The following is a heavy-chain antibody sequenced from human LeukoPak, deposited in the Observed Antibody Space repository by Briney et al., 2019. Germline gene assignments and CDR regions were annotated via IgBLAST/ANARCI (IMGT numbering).Heavy chain of an antibody. CDR3: AKEPASSGWFDP. D-gene: IGHD6-19*01. V-gene: IGHV3-7*03. CDR2: INHNGNVN. Sequence: PGGSLRLSCAASGFTFSSYWMNWARQAPGKGLEWVASINHNGNVNYYVDSVKGRFTISRDNSKNTLYLQMNSLRAEDTAVYYCAKEPASSGWFDPWGQGTLVAVSS. CDR1: GFTFSSYW. J-gene: IGHJ5*02.